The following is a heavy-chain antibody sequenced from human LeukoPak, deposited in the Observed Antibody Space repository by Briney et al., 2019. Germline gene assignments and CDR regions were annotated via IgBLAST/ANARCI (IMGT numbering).Heavy chain of an antibody. V-gene: IGHV4-31*03. J-gene: IGHJ4*02. Sequence: SQTLSLTCTVSGGSISSGGYYWSWIRQHPGKGLEWIGYIYYSGSTYYNSSLQSRVTISIDTSKNQFSLKLSSVTAADTAVYYCARTPSRTLITSAGTDFDYWDQGTLVTVSS. CDR1: GGSISSGGYY. CDR2: IYYSGST. D-gene: IGHD6-13*01. CDR3: ARTPSRTLITSAGTDFDY.